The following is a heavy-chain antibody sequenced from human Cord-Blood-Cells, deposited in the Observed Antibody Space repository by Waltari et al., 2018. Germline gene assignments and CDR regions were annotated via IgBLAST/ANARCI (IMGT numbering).Heavy chain of an antibody. CDR1: GFSFCRSS. Sequence: VQLVELGAGLVEPGGSLRLSGAVSGFSFCRSSIILVRQAPGKGLEWVSSISSVSSYIYYAYSVKGRFTISRDNAKNSLYLQMNSLRAEDTAVYYCATLGISSFDLWGRGTLVTVSS. J-gene: IGHJ2*01. CDR2: ISSVSSYI. D-gene: IGHD7-27*01. V-gene: IGHV3-21*01. CDR3: ATLGISSFDL.